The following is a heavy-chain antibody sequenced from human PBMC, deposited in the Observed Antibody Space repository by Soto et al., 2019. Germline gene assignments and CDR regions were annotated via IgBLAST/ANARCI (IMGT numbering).Heavy chain of an antibody. CDR1: GFTFSNDA. V-gene: IGHV3-23*01. D-gene: IGHD3-22*01. Sequence: PGGSLRLSCAASGFTFSNDAISWVRQAPGKGLERVSVISGSGGSTYYADSVKARFTISRDNSKTTLYVQLKRRRAEDTDVYYCSRDVPEYNSGHSDHWGRGTQVTVSS. J-gene: IGHJ4*02. CDR3: SRDVPEYNSGHSDH. CDR2: ISGSGGST.